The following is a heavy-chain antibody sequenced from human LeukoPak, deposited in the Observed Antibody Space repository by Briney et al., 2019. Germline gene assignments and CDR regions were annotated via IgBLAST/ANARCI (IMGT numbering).Heavy chain of an antibody. J-gene: IGHJ4*02. CDR1: GGSISSGDYY. CDR2: ISYSGNT. D-gene: IGHD1-1*01. V-gene: IGHV4-30-4*08. Sequence: SETVSLTCTVSGGSISSGDYYWRWIRQPPGKVLEWIGFISYSGNTYYNPSLQSRVSVSVDTSKNHFSLKLTSVTAADTAVYYFARTASGTTYYFDYWGQGTLVTVSS. CDR3: ARTASGTTYYFDY.